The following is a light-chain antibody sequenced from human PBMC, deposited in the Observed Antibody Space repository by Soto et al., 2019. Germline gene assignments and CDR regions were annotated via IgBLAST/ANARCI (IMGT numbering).Light chain of an antibody. J-gene: IGLJ3*02. CDR2: EVS. CDR3: SSFTTSSTLV. Sequence: QSVLTQPPSVSGSPGQSVTLSCTGTSSDVGYYNRVSWYQQPPGTAPKLMIYEVSNRPSGVPDRFSGSKSGNTASLTISGLQAEDEADYYCSSFTTSSTLVFGGGTKVTVL. CDR1: SSDVGYYNR. V-gene: IGLV2-18*02.